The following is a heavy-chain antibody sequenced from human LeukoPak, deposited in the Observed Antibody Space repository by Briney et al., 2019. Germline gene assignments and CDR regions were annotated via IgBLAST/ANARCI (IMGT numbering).Heavy chain of an antibody. CDR2: ISGSGGST. V-gene: IGHV3-23*01. Sequence: PGGSLRLSCAASGFTFSSYAMSWVRQAPGKGLEWVSAISGSGGSTYYADSVKGRFTISRDNSKNTLYLQMNSLRAEDTAVYYCAADYYDSSGYLEYFQHWGQGTLVTVSS. CDR3: AADYYDSSGYLEYFQH. CDR1: GFTFSSYA. J-gene: IGHJ1*01. D-gene: IGHD3-22*01.